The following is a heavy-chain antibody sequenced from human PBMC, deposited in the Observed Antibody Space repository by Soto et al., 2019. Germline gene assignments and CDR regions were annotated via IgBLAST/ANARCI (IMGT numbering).Heavy chain of an antibody. CDR3: ARVLAAAGEYYYYYYGMDV. CDR1: GFTFSSYG. J-gene: IGHJ6*02. D-gene: IGHD6-13*01. V-gene: IGHV3-33*01. Sequence: GGSLRLSCAASGFTFSSYGMHWVRQAPGKGLEWVAVIWYDGSNKYYADSVKGRFTISRDNSKNTLYLQMNSLRAEDTAVYYCARVLAAAGEYYYYYYGMDVWGQGTTVTVSS. CDR2: IWYDGSNK.